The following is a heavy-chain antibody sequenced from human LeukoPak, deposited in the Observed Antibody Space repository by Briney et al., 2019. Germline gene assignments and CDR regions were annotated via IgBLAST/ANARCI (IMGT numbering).Heavy chain of an antibody. J-gene: IGHJ6*03. CDR2: ISAYNGNT. Sequence: ASVKVSCKASGYTFTSYGISWVRQAPGQGLEWMGWISAYNGNTNYAQKLQGRDTMTTDTSTSTAYMELTSLRSDDTAVYYCARSSPPTYYHFYYYMDVWGKGSTVTVPS. V-gene: IGHV1-18*01. CDR3: ARSSPPTYYHFYYYMDV. D-gene: IGHD6-13*01. CDR1: GYTFTSYG.